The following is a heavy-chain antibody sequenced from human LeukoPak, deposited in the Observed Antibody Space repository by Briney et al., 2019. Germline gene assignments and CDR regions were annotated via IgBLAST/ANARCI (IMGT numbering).Heavy chain of an antibody. J-gene: IGHJ2*01. Sequence: SETLSLTCTVSGVSIIRSNFYWGWIRQSPGGGLEWIGTVYYSGTTYYSPSLKNRVTISVDTSKNQFSLKLSSVTAADTAVYYCARTPIVVVTDYWYFDLWGRGTLVTVSS. CDR2: VYYSGTT. D-gene: IGHD2-21*02. V-gene: IGHV4-39*01. CDR1: GVSIIRSNFY. CDR3: ARTPIVVVTDYWYFDL.